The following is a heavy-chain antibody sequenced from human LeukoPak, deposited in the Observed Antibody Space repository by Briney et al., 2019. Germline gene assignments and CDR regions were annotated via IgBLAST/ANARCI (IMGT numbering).Heavy chain of an antibody. J-gene: IGHJ4*02. CDR2: ISAYNGNT. CDR3: ARGGRSTSYSGYDWESTPYYFDY. V-gene: IGHV1-18*01. CDR1: GYTFTSYG. Sequence: GASVKVSCKASGYTFTSYGISWVRQAPGQGLEWMGWISAYNGNTNYAQKLQGRVTMTTDTSTSTAYMELRSLRSDDTAVYYCARGGRSTSYSGYDWESTPYYFDYWGQGTLVTVSS. D-gene: IGHD5-12*01.